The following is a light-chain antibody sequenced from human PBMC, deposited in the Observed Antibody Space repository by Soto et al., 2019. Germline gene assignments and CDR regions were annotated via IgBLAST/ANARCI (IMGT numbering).Light chain of an antibody. J-gene: IGLJ1*01. Sequence: QSVLTQPPSVSGAPGQRVTISCTGSSSNIGAGYDVHWYQQLPGTAPKLLIYGNSTRPSGGPDRFSGSKSGTSASLAITGLQAEDEADYYCQSYDSSRSGYVFGTGTKLTVL. CDR3: QSYDSSRSGYV. CDR1: SSNIGAGYD. CDR2: GNS. V-gene: IGLV1-40*01.